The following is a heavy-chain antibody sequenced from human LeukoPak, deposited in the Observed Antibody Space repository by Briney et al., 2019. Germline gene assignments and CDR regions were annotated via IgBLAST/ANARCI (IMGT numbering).Heavy chain of an antibody. V-gene: IGHV7-4-1*02. CDR1: GYTFTSYA. Sequence: ASVKVSCKASGYTFTSYAMNWVRQAPGQGLEWMGWINTNTGNPTYAQGFTGRFVFSLDTSVSTAYLQISSLKAEDTAVYYCARAATAMASALYHYYYGMDVWGQGTTVTVSS. CDR2: INTNTGNP. CDR3: ARAATAMASALYHYYYGMDV. D-gene: IGHD5-18*01. J-gene: IGHJ6*02.